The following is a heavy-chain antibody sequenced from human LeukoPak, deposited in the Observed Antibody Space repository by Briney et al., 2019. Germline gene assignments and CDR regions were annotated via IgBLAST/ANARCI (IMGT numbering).Heavy chain of an antibody. CDR3: ARLGYCSSTSCLGGLHY. J-gene: IGHJ4*02. Sequence: SVKVSCKASGGTSSSYAISWVRQAPGQGLEWMGRIIPILGIANYAQKFQGRVTITADKSTSTAYMELSSLRSEDTAVYYCARLGYCSSTSCLGGLHYWGQGTLVTVSS. V-gene: IGHV1-69*04. CDR2: IIPILGIA. CDR1: GGTSSSYA. D-gene: IGHD2-2*01.